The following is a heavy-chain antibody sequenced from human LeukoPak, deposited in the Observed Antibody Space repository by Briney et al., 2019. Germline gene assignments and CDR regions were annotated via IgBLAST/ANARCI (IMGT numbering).Heavy chain of an antibody. V-gene: IGHV3-23*01. CDR1: GFTFRNFG. CDR3: AQDISWFAFHM. CDR2: IGPGGDKK. Sequence: GGSLRLSCAASGFTFRNFGMNWVRQAPGKGLQWVSGIGPGGDKKYYGDSFEGRFTISRDNSKNTVYLQMNSLRADDTALYYCAQDISWFAFHMWGLGTRVTVSS. D-gene: IGHD3-10*01. J-gene: IGHJ3*02.